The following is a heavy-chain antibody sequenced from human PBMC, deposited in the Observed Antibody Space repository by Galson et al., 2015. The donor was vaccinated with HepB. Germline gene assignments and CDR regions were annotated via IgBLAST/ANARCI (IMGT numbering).Heavy chain of an antibody. Sequence: SLRLSCAASGFTFSSYAMSWVRQAPGKGLEWVSAISGSGGSTYYADSVKGRFTISRDNSKNTLYLQMNSLRAEDTAVYYCAKVLRSIAAAGTRYYGMDVWGQGTTVTVSS. CDR1: GFTFSSYA. V-gene: IGHV3-23*01. J-gene: IGHJ6*02. CDR2: ISGSGGST. D-gene: IGHD6-13*01. CDR3: AKVLRSIAAAGTRYYGMDV.